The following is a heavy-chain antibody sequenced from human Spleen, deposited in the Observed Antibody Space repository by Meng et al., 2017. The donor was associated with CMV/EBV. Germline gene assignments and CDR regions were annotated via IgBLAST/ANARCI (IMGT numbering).Heavy chain of an antibody. D-gene: IGHD1-26*01. CDR1: GYSISSGYY. V-gene: IGHV4-38-2*02. J-gene: IGHJ2*01. Sequence: SETLSLTCTVSGYSISSGYYWGWIRQPPGKGLEWIGSIYHSGSTYYNPSLKSRVTISVDTSKNQFSLKLSSVTAADTAVYYCARDAEVGATSDFDLWGRGTLVTVSS. CDR2: IYHSGST. CDR3: ARDAEVGATSDFDL.